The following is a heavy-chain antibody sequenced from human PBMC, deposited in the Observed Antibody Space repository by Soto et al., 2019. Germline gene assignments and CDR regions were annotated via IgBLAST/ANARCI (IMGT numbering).Heavy chain of an antibody. CDR1: GDSITSANW. CDR2: IYHNRST. CDR3: ARQGIQLWLLSPSREYGMDV. Sequence: SETLSLTCAVSGDSITSANWWSCVRQSPRKGLEWLGEIYHNRSTNYNPSLKSRVAISVDKAKNQFSLKLSSVTAADTAVYYCARQGIQLWLLSPSREYGMDVWGQGTTVTVSS. J-gene: IGHJ6*02. D-gene: IGHD5-18*01. V-gene: IGHV4-4*02.